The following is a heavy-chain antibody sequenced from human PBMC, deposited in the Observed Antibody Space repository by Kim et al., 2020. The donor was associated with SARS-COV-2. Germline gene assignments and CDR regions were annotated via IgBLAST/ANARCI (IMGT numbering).Heavy chain of an antibody. D-gene: IGHD3-16*01. V-gene: IGHV4-39*01. Sequence: PSLTSRVTISLAPSKNQFSLKLNSVTAADTAVYYCARPIPHNYADKRGIDYWGQGTLVTVSS. CDR3: ARPIPHNYADKRGIDY. J-gene: IGHJ4*02.